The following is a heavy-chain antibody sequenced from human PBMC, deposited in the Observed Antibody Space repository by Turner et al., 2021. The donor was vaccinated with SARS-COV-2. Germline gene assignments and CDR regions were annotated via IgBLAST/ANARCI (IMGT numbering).Heavy chain of an antibody. D-gene: IGHD6-19*01. CDR1: GGSISSSSYY. J-gene: IGHJ3*02. CDR2: IYYSGSP. Sequence: QLQLQESGPGLVKPSETLSLTCTVSGGSISSSSYYWGWIRQPPGKGREWIGSIYYSGSPYYNPSLKSRVTISVDTSKNQFSLKLNSVTAAYTAVYYCASPGGNSGWFFAYDIWGQGTMVTVSS. CDR3: ASPGGNSGWFFAYDI. V-gene: IGHV4-39*01.